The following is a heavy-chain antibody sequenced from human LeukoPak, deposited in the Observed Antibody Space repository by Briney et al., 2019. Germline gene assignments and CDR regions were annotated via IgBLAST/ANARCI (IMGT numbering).Heavy chain of an antibody. CDR1: GYTFTSYG. V-gene: IGHV1-69*04. Sequence: GASVKVSCKASGYTFTSYGISWVRQAPGQGLEWMGRIIPILGIANYAQKFQGRVTITADKSTSTAYMELSSLRSEDTAVYYCARGYSYGYSASYYYYGMDVWGQGTTVTVSS. D-gene: IGHD5-18*01. CDR3: ARGYSYGYSASYYYYGMDV. CDR2: IIPILGIA. J-gene: IGHJ6*02.